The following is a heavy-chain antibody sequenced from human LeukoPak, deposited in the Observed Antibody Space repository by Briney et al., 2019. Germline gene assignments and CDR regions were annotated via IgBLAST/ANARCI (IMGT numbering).Heavy chain of an antibody. V-gene: IGHV1-2*02. CDR1: GYTFTGYY. CDR3: ARAGYSYGYLGYFDY. D-gene: IGHD5-18*01. CDR2: INPDSGGT. Sequence: ASVKVSCKASGYTFTGYYLHWVRQAPGQGLEWMGWINPDSGGTNYAQKFQGRVTMTTDTSTSTAYMELRSLRSDDTAVYYCARAGYSYGYLGYFDYWGQGTLVTVSS. J-gene: IGHJ4*02.